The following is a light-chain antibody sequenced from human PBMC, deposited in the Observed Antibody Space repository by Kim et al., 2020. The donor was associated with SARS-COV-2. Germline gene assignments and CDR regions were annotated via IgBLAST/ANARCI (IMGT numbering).Light chain of an antibody. Sequence: LSPGESATLSCRASQSVKDFLAWYQQRPGQAPRLLIYEASNRVSGISARFSGSGSGTDFTLTIAGLEPEDSAVYYCQQRDNWPLTFGGGTKVDIK. CDR3: QQRDNWPLT. J-gene: IGKJ4*01. CDR1: QSVKDF. V-gene: IGKV3-11*01. CDR2: EAS.